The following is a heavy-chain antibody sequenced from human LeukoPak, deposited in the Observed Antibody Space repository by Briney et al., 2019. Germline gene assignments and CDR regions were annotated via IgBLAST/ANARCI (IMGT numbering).Heavy chain of an antibody. CDR1: GYTFTGYY. Sequence: ASVKVSCKASGYTFTGYYMHWVRQAPGQGLEWMGWINPNSGGTNYAQKFQGWVTMTRDTSISTAYMELSRLRSDDTAVYYCARDGGYYDSSGYYHGGSPFDIWGQGTLVTVSS. CDR3: ARDGGYYDSSGYYHGGSPFDI. D-gene: IGHD3-22*01. V-gene: IGHV1-2*04. J-gene: IGHJ3*02. CDR2: INPNSGGT.